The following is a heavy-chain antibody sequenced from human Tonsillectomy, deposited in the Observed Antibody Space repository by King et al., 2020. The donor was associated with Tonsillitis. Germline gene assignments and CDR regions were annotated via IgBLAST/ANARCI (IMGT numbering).Heavy chain of an antibody. J-gene: IGHJ6*02. Sequence: QLVQSGAEVKKPGASVKVSCKASGYTFTGYYIHWVQQAPGQGLEWMGWINPNSGGTNYAQKFQGRVTMTRDTSINTAYMDLSRLRSDDTAMYYCSRGCIEAPGTVYYYHDMDVWGQGTTVTVSS. V-gene: IGHV1-2*02. CDR2: INPNSGGT. CDR3: SRGCIEAPGTVYYYHDMDV. CDR1: GYTFTGYY. D-gene: IGHD6-13*01.